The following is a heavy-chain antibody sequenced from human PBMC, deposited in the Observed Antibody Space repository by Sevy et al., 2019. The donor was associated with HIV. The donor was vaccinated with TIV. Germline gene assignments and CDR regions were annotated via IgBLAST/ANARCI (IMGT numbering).Heavy chain of an antibody. CDR2: IFYSGST. J-gene: IGHJ6*02. Sequence: SETLSLTCTVSGGSISSYYWSWIRLPPGKGLEWIGHIFYSGSTDYNPSLKSRVTISVDTSKNQFSLNLTSVTAADRAVYYCARGDWNYPDYYYGMDVWGQGTTVTVSS. D-gene: IGHD1-7*01. CDR1: GGSISSYY. V-gene: IGHV4-59*01. CDR3: ARGDWNYPDYYYGMDV.